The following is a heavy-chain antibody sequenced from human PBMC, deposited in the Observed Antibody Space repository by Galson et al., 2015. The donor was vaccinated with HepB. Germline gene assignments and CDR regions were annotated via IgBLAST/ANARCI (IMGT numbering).Heavy chain of an antibody. V-gene: IGHV1-24*01. J-gene: IGHJ4*02. Sequence: SVKVSCKVSGYTLTELSMHWVRQAPGKGLEWMGGFDPENNETVYAQKFQGRVTMTEDTSTDTGYMELRSLRSEDTALYYCATQVVDFWSSYCYWGQGTLVTVSS. CDR2: FDPENNET. D-gene: IGHD3-3*01. CDR1: GYTLTELS. CDR3: ATQVVDFWSSYCY.